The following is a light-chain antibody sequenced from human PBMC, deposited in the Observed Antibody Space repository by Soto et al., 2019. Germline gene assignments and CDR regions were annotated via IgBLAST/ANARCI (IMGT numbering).Light chain of an antibody. CDR3: QQYRSWPRT. J-gene: IGKJ1*01. Sequence: EIVLTQSPATLSVSPGDRVTLSCRASPSVDINIAWYQKRPGQAPRLLVYGASTKASDMPGRFSGRGSGTEFTLTINNLQSEEFAVYYFQQYRSWPRTFGQGTEVEIK. CDR1: PSVDIN. V-gene: IGKV3-15*01. CDR2: GAS.